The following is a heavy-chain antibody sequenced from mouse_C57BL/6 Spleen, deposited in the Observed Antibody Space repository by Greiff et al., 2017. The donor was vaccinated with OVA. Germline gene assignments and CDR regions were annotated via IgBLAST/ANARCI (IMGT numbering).Heavy chain of an antibody. D-gene: IGHD2-4*01. J-gene: IGHJ2*01. Sequence: EVQVVESGPELVKPGASVKISCKASGYSFTGYYMNWVKQSPEKSLEWIGEINPSTGGTTYNQKFKAKATLTVDKSSSTAYMQLKSLTSEDSAVYYCASYDYAYWGQGTTLTVSS. CDR2: INPSTGGT. V-gene: IGHV1-42*01. CDR3: ASYDYAY. CDR1: GYSFTGYY.